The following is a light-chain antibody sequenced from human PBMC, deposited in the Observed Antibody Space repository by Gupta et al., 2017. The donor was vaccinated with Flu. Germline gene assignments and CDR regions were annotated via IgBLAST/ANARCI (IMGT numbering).Light chain of an antibody. Sequence: QRVTISCSGSSSNIGTNFVYWYQQLPGTTPKLLIYRNNQRPSGVPDRFSGSKSGTSASLAISGLRSEDEADYYCAAWDDSLSGLFGGGTKLTVL. CDR1: SSNIGTNF. CDR2: RNN. V-gene: IGLV1-47*01. J-gene: IGLJ3*02. CDR3: AAWDDSLSGL.